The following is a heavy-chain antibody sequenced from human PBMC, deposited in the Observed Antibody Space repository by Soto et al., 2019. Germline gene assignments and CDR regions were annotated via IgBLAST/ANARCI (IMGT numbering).Heavy chain of an antibody. J-gene: IGHJ4*02. Sequence: RRLSCAASGFTFSTYAMSWVRQAPGKGLEWVSAISGSGDTTYYANSVKGRFTISRDNSKNTLYLQMNSLRAEDTAVYYCAKGSYRPHDYWGQGTLVTVSS. CDR1: GFTFSTYA. D-gene: IGHD1-26*01. CDR3: AKGSYRPHDY. V-gene: IGHV3-23*01. CDR2: ISGSGDTT.